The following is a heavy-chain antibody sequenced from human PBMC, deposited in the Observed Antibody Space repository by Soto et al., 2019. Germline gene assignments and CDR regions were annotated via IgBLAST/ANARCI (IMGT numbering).Heavy chain of an antibody. Sequence: PGESLKISCKGCGYSFTSYWIGWVRQMPGKGLEWMGIIYPGDSDTRYSPSFQGQVTISADKSISTAYLQWSSLKASHPAMYYCARHRRAAAGTARFDYWGQGTLVAVSS. D-gene: IGHD6-13*01. CDR2: IYPGDSDT. V-gene: IGHV5-51*01. CDR1: GYSFTSYW. J-gene: IGHJ4*02. CDR3: ARHRRAAAGTARFDY.